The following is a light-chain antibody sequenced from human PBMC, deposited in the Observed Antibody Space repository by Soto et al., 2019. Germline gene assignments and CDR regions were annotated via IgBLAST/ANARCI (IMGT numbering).Light chain of an antibody. V-gene: IGLV2-23*02. CDR3: CSYAGSNTVDLA. CDR2: EVT. CDR1: SSDVGSYNL. J-gene: IGLJ3*02. Sequence: QSVLAQPASVSGSPGQSITISCTGTSSDVGSYNLVSWYQHHPGKGPKLLIYEVTKRPSGVSSRFSGSKSGNTASLTISGLQAEDEADYYCCSYAGSNTVDLAFGGGTKLTVL.